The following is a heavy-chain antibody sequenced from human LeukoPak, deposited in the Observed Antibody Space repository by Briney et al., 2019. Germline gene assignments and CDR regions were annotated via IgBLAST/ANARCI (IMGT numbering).Heavy chain of an antibody. CDR3: ARSYYGGSHQYYFDY. CDR2: INHSGST. D-gene: IGHD4-23*01. J-gene: IGHJ4*02. Sequence: SETLSLTCAVYGGSFSGYYRSWIRQPPGKGLEWIGEINHSGSTNYNPSLKSRVTISVDTSKNQFSLKLSSVTAADTAVYYCARSYYGGSHQYYFDYWGQGTLVTVSS. V-gene: IGHV4-34*01. CDR1: GGSFSGYY.